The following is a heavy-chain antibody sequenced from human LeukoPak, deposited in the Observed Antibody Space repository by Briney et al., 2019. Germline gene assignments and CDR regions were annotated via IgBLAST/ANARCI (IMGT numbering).Heavy chain of an antibody. V-gene: IGHV4-59*01. CDR3: ARSTYPRSEWLNFDY. J-gene: IGHJ4*02. CDR1: GGSISSYY. Sequence: KASETLSLTCTVSGGSISSYYWSWLRQPPGKGLEWIGYIYYSGSTNYNPSLKSRVTISVDTPKNQFSLKLSSVTAADTAVYYCARSTYPRSEWLNFDYWGQGTLVTVSS. CDR2: IYYSGST. D-gene: IGHD6-19*01.